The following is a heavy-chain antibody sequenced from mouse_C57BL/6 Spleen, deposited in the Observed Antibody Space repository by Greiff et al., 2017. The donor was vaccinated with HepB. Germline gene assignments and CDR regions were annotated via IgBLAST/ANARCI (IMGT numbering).Heavy chain of an antibody. CDR1: GFTFSSYA. V-gene: IGHV5-9-1*02. CDR3: TRDPSSYYFDY. CDR2: ISSGGDYI. Sequence: EVNVVESGEGLVKPGGSLKLSCAASGFTFSSYAMSWVRQTPEKRLEWVAYISSGGDYIYYADTVKGRFTISRDNARNTLYLQMISLKSEDTAMYYCTRDPSSYYFDYWGQGTTLTVSS. J-gene: IGHJ2*01.